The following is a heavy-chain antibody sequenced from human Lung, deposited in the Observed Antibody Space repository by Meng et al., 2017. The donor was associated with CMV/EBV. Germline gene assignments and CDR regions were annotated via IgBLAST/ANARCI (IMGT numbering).Heavy chain of an antibody. CDR1: GFTFSSYE. V-gene: IGHV3-48*03. D-gene: IGHD3-22*01. Sequence: GGSXRLXCAASGFTFSSYEMNWVRQAPGKGLEWVSYISSSGSTIYYADSVKGRFTISRDNAKNSLYLQMNSLRVEDTAVYYCAREGVYYDSSGYLDYWGQGTLVTVSS. CDR2: ISSSGSTI. J-gene: IGHJ4*02. CDR3: AREGVYYDSSGYLDY.